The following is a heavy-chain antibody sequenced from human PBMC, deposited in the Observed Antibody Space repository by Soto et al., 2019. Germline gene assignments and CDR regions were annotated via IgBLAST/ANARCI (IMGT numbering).Heavy chain of an antibody. CDR3: ARDSPYYYDSSGTINY. CDR2: ISAYNGNT. CDR1: GYTFTSYG. J-gene: IGHJ4*02. V-gene: IGHV1-18*01. D-gene: IGHD3-22*01. Sequence: ASVKVSCKASGYTFTSYGISWVRQAPGQGLEWMGWISAYNGNTNYAQKLQGRVTMTTDTSTSTAYMELRSLRSDDTAVYYCARDSPYYYDSSGTINYRGQGTLVTVSS.